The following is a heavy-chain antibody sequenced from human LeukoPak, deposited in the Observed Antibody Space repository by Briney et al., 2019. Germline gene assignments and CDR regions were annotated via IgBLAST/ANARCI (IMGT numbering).Heavy chain of an antibody. Sequence: GGSLRLSCIASGFTTHPLRTYWMAWVRQAPGKGLEWVSSIKEDGSVKHYADSVKGRFTISRDNARNSLYLQMNSLRAEDTAVYYCAREVHAGVTDFDYWGQGTLVAVSS. D-gene: IGHD2-21*02. CDR1: GFTTHPLRTYW. CDR2: IKEDGSVK. J-gene: IGHJ4*02. V-gene: IGHV3-7*01. CDR3: AREVHAGVTDFDY.